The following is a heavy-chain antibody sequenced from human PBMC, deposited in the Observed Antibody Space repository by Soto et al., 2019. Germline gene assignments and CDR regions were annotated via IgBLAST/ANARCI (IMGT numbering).Heavy chain of an antibody. V-gene: IGHV1-18*04. CDR1: GYTFTSYG. J-gene: IGHJ6*02. Sequence: QVQLVQSGAEVKKPGASVKVSCKASGYTFTSYGISWVRQAPGQGLEWMGWISAYNGNTNYAQKLQGRVTMTTDTSTSTAYMELRSLRSDDTAVYYRARAQDYDFWSGYYRDYYYGMDVWGQGTTVTVSS. CDR3: ARAQDYDFWSGYYRDYYYGMDV. CDR2: ISAYNGNT. D-gene: IGHD3-3*01.